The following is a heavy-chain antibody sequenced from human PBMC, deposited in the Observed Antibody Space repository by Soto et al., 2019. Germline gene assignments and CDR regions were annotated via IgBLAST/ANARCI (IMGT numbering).Heavy chain of an antibody. CDR2: ISSSSSYI. D-gene: IGHD2-21*01. CDR3: ASEVGGDDAFDI. CDR1: GFTFSSYS. J-gene: IGHJ3*02. V-gene: IGHV3-21*01. Sequence: EVQLVESGGGLVKPGGSLRLSCAASGFTFSSYSMNWVRQAPGKGLEWVSSISSSSSYIYYADSVKGRFTISRDNAKNSLYLQMNSLRAEDTAVYYCASEVGGDDAFDIWGQGTMVTVSS.